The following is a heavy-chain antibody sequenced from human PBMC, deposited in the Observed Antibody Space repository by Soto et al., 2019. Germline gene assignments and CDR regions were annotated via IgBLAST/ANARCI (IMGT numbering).Heavy chain of an antibody. D-gene: IGHD6-13*01. Sequence: GSLRLSCAASGFTFSSYAMSWVCQAPGKGLEWVSAISGSGGSTYYADSVKGRFTISRDNSKNTLYLQMNSLRAEDTAVYYCAKDGRIAAAPIWFDPWGQGTLVTVSS. V-gene: IGHV3-23*01. CDR1: GFTFSSYA. CDR2: ISGSGGST. CDR3: AKDGRIAAAPIWFDP. J-gene: IGHJ5*02.